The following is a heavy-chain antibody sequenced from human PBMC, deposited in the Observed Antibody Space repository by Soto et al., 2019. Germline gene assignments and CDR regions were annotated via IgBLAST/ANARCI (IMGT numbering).Heavy chain of an antibody. CDR1: GYTFTSYG. CDR3: ARGSMGYDFWSGYYPYNWFDP. V-gene: IGHV1-2*04. D-gene: IGHD3-3*01. J-gene: IGHJ5*02. CDR2: INPNSGGT. Sequence: GASVKVSCKASGYTFTSYGISWVRQAPGQGLEWMGWINPNSGGTNYAQKFQGWVTMTRDTSISTAYMELGRLRSDDTAVYYCARGSMGYDFWSGYYPYNWFDPWGQGTLVTVSS.